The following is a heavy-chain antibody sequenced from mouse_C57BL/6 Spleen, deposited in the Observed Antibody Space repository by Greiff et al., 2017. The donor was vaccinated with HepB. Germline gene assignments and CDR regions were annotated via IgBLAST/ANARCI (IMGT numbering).Heavy chain of an antibody. CDR2: ISYDGSN. CDR3: ARKYDYDGFAY. D-gene: IGHD2-4*01. J-gene: IGHJ3*01. Sequence: DVQLQESGPGLVKPSQSLSLTCSVTGYSITSGYYWNWIRQFPGNKLEWMGYISYDGSNNYNPSLKNRISITRDTSKNQFFLKLNSVTTEDTATYYCARKYDYDGFAYWGQGTLVTVSA. CDR1: GYSITSGYY. V-gene: IGHV3-6*01.